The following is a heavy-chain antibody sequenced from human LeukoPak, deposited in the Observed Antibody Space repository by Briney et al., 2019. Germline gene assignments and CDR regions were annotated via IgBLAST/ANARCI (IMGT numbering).Heavy chain of an antibody. Sequence: GASVKVSCKASGYTFTGYYMHWVRQAPGQGLEWMGWINPNSGGTNYAQKFQGRVTMTRDTSISTAYMELSRLRSGDTAVYYCARSGRGYKQNFDISGQGTMVSVSS. D-gene: IGHD5-12*01. V-gene: IGHV1-2*02. CDR2: INPNSGGT. CDR3: ARSGRGYKQNFDI. J-gene: IGHJ3*02. CDR1: GYTFTGYY.